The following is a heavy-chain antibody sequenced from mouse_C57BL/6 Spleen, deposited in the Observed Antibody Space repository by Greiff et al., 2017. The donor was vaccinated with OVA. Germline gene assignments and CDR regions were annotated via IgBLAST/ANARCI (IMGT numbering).Heavy chain of an antibody. CDR3: ARPGMGEYYFDY. CDR1: GFTFSSYG. CDR2: ISSGGSYT. V-gene: IGHV5-6*01. J-gene: IGHJ2*01. Sequence: EVKLMESGGDLVKPGGSLKLSCAASGFTFSSYGMSWVRQTPDKRLEWVATISSGGSYTYYPASVKGRFTISRDNAKNTLYLQMSSLKSEDTAMYYCARPGMGEYYFDYWGQGTTLTVSS.